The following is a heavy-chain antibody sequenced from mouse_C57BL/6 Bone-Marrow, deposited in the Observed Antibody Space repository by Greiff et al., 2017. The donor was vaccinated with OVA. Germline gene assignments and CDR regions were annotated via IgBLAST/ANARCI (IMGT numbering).Heavy chain of an antibody. J-gene: IGHJ4*01. Sequence: VQLQQSGAELVRPGTSVKVSCKASGYAFTNYLIEWVKQRPGQGLAWIGVINPGSGGTNYNEKFKGKATLTAYKSSSTAYMQLSSLTSEDSAVYFCAKNAMDYWGQGTSVTVSS. CDR2: INPGSGGT. CDR3: AKNAMDY. CDR1: GYAFTNYL. V-gene: IGHV1-54*01.